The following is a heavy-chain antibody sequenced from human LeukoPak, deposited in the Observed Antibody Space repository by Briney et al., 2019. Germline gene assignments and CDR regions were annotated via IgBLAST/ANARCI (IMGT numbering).Heavy chain of an antibody. Sequence: PGGSLRLSCAASGFTFSDYYMTYIRQAPGKGLEWLSYISSTGASMYYADSVQGRFTISRDNGKNSLSLQMNSLRAEDTAVYYCARVLSSGYSPFDYWGQGILVTVSS. CDR3: ARVLSSGYSPFDY. J-gene: IGHJ4*02. V-gene: IGHV3-11*01. CDR1: GFTFSDYY. D-gene: IGHD3-22*01. CDR2: ISSTGASM.